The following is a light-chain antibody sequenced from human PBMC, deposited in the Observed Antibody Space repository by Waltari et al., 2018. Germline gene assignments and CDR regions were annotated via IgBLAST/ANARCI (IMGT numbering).Light chain of an antibody. CDR3: HQYNNGPPYN. V-gene: IGKV3-15*01. CDR2: GAS. J-gene: IGKJ2*01. Sequence: EIVMTQSPATLSVSPGERAVLSCRPSQSVTTNLAWYQQKPGQAPRLLIYGASTRATNIPARFSGSGSGTEFNLTISSLQSEDFAVYYCHQYNNGPPYNFGQGTKLEI. CDR1: QSVTTN.